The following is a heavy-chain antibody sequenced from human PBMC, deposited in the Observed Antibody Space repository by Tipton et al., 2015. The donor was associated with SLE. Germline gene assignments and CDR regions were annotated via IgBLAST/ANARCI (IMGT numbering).Heavy chain of an antibody. J-gene: IGHJ3*02. Sequence: TLSLTCTVSGGSISSGSYYRSWIRQPAGKGLEWIGRMYISGSTNYNPSLKSRVTISVDTSNNQFSLKLSSVTAADTAVYYCARDYYGSGSYYQPGAFDIWGQGTMVTVSS. CDR3: ARDYYGSGSYYQPGAFDI. CDR2: MYISGST. D-gene: IGHD3-10*01. CDR1: GGSISSGSYY. V-gene: IGHV4-61*02.